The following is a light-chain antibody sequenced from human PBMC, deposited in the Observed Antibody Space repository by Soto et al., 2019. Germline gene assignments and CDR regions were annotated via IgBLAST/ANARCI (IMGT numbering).Light chain of an antibody. V-gene: IGKV3-15*01. J-gene: IGKJ1*01. Sequence: DIEMTQSPATLSVSPGDRATLSCRASQSVSSNLAWYQQKPGQAPKLLIYAASTWPSGIPARFSGSGSGTDFTLTITSLQSEDVATYYCQQYNNGPQTFGQGTKVEIK. CDR1: QSVSSN. CDR2: AAS. CDR3: QQYNNGPQT.